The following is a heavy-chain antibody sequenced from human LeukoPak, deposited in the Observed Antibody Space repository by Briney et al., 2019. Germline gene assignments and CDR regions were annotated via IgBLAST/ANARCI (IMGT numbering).Heavy chain of an antibody. V-gene: IGHV3-23*01. D-gene: IGHD1-1*01. CDR3: AKDQLLHQLVPQYFQD. J-gene: IGHJ1*01. Sequence: PGGSLRLSCAVSGFTFRSYAMNWVRQAPGKGLEWVSGISGGSTYYADSVQGRFTISRDNSKNTLYLQMNSLRAEDTTVYYCAKDQLLHQLVPQYFQDWGQGTLVTVSS. CDR2: ISGGST. CDR1: GFTFRSYA.